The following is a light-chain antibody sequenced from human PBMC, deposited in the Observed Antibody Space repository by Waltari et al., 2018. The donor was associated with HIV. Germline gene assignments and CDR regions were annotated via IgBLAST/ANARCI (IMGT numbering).Light chain of an antibody. J-gene: IGLJ3*02. Sequence: SELTQDPAVSVALGQTVSITCQGDSLRTYYASWYLQKPGQAPVLVISPIHNRPSGIPDRFSGSSSGNPASLTITGAQAEDEGDYYCNSRDRAGHHVVFGGGTKLTVL. CDR2: PIH. CDR3: NSRDRAGHHVV. V-gene: IGLV3-19*01. CDR1: SLRTYY.